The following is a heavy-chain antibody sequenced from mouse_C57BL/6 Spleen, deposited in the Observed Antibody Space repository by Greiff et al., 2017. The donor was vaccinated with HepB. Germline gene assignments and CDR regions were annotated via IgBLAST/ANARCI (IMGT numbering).Heavy chain of an antibody. CDR1: GYTFTDYN. CDR3: AFITTVVADY. V-gene: IGHV1-22*01. J-gene: IGHJ2*01. D-gene: IGHD1-1*01. CDR2: INPNNGGT. Sequence: EVQLQQSGPELVKPGASVKMSCKASGYTFTDYNMHWVKQSHGKSLEWIGYINPNNGGTSYNQKFKGKATLTVNKSSSTAYMELRSLTSEDSAVYYCAFITTVVADYWGQGTTLTVSS.